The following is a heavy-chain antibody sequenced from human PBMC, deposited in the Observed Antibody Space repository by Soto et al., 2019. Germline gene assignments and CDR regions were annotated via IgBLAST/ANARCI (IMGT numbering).Heavy chain of an antibody. D-gene: IGHD6-19*01. Sequence: SETLSLTCAVYGGSFSGYYWSWIRQPPGKGLEWIGEINHSGSTNYNPSLKSRVTISVDTSKNQFSLKLSSVTAADTAVYYCAPWGVGGKWLVPSIDYWGQGTLVTVSS. CDR3: APWGVGGKWLVPSIDY. J-gene: IGHJ4*02. CDR2: INHSGST. V-gene: IGHV4-34*01. CDR1: GGSFSGYY.